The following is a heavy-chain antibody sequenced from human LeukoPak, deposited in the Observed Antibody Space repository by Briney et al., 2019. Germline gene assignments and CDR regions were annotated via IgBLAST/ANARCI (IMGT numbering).Heavy chain of an antibody. J-gene: IGHJ4*02. CDR2: IYYSGST. CDR1: GGSISSSSYY. CDR3: ARGGGDRPFDY. Sequence: PSETLSLTCTVSGGSISSSSYYWGWIRQPPGKGLEWIGSIYYSGSTYYNPSLKSRVTISVDTSKNQFSLKLSSVTAADTAVYYCARGGGDRPFDYWGQGTLVTVSS. V-gene: IGHV4-39*01. D-gene: IGHD2-21*02.